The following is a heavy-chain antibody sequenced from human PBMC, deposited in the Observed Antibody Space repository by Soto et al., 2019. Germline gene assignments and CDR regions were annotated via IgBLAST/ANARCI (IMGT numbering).Heavy chain of an antibody. CDR3: ASSSWYASFDY. CDR2: ISGSGGST. Sequence: GGSLRLSCAASGFTFSSYAMSWVRQAPGKGLECVSAISGSGGSTYYADSVKGRFTISRDNSKNTLYLQMNSLRAEDTAVYYCASSSWYASFDYWGQGTLVTVSS. D-gene: IGHD6-13*01. J-gene: IGHJ4*02. CDR1: GFTFSSYA. V-gene: IGHV3-23*01.